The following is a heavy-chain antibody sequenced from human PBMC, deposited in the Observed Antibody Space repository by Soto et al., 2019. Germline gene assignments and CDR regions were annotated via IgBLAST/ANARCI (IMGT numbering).Heavy chain of an antibody. CDR1: GFTFSSYA. CDR3: AKAPGITMIVVSHYGMDV. Sequence: EVQLLESGGGLVQPGGSLRLSCAASGFTFSSYAMSWVRQAPGKGLEWVSAISGSGGSTYYADSVKGRFTISRDNSKNTLYLQMNSLRAEDTAVYYCAKAPGITMIVVSHYGMDVWGQGTTVTVSS. J-gene: IGHJ6*02. V-gene: IGHV3-23*01. CDR2: ISGSGGST. D-gene: IGHD3-22*01.